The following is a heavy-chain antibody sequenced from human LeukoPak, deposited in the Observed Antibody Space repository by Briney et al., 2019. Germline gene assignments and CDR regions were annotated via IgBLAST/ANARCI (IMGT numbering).Heavy chain of an antibody. J-gene: IGHJ4*02. D-gene: IGHD6-19*01. V-gene: IGHV4-61*05. CDR3: ARHRIAVATDY. CDR2: IYDSGST. Sequence: AETLPLTCNVSRDSINSRSYSCAWFRQPPGKGLEGSGYIYDSGSTNYNPSLRSRVTISVDTTKKKCSLKKRSVTAADTAVYFCARHRIAVATDYWGQGTLVTVSS. CDR1: RDSINSRSYS.